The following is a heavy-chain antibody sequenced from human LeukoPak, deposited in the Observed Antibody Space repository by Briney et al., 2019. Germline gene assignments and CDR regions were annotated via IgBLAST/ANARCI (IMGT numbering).Heavy chain of an antibody. Sequence: PGGSLRLSCAASGFTFSDYYMSWIRQAPGKGLEWVSYISSSGSTIYYADSVKGRFTISRDNAKNSLYLQMNSLRAEDTAVYYCARDTVPDILTGRPQYYYYGMDVWGQGTTVTVSS. V-gene: IGHV3-11*04. J-gene: IGHJ6*02. D-gene: IGHD3-9*01. CDR1: GFTFSDYY. CDR3: ARDTVPDILTGRPQYYYYGMDV. CDR2: ISSSGSTI.